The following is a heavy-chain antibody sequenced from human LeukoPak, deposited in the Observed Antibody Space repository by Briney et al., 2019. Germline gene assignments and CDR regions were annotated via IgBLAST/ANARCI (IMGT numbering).Heavy chain of an antibody. V-gene: IGHV4-59*11. D-gene: IGHD6-13*01. J-gene: IGHJ5*02. CDR1: GGSISSHY. CDR2: IYYSGST. Sequence: SDALSLTCTVSGGSISSHYWSWIRQPPGKGLECIGYIYYSGSTNYNPSLKSRVTISVDTSKNQFSLKLSSVTAADTAVYYCARAVGSSWRGSWFDPWGQGTLVTVSS. CDR3: ARAVGSSWRGSWFDP.